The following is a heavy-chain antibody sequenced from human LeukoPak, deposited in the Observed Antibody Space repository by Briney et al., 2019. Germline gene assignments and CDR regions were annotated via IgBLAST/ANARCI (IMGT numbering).Heavy chain of an antibody. CDR3: ARDSPLGLLRGYYFDY. Sequence: ASVKVSCKASGYTFTSYYMHWVRQAPGQGLEWMGIINPSGGSTSYAQKFQGRVTVTRDTSTSTVYMELSSLRSEDTAVYYCARDSPLGLLRGYYFDYWGQGTLVTVSS. V-gene: IGHV1-46*01. J-gene: IGHJ4*02. CDR1: GYTFTSYY. D-gene: IGHD3-22*01. CDR2: INPSGGST.